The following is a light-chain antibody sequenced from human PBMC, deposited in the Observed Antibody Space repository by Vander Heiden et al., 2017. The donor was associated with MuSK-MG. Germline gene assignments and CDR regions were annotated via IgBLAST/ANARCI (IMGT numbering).Light chain of an antibody. CDR2: EVT. V-gene: IGLV2-14*01. CDR3: SSYTSSNSHV. Sequence: QSALTQPASVSGSPGQSITISCTGTSSDIGDYNYVSWYQQHPGKVPKLMIYEVTKRPAGVSNRFSGSKSGNTASLTISGLQAEDEADYYCSSYTSSNSHVFGTGTKVTVL. CDR1: SSDIGDYNY. J-gene: IGLJ1*01.